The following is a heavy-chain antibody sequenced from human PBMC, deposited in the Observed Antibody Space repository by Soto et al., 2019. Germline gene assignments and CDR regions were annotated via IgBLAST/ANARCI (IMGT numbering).Heavy chain of an antibody. Sequence: PSETLSLTCAVSGGSISSSNWWSWVRQPPGKGLEWIGEIYRSGSTNYNPSLKSRVTISVDKSKNQFSLKLSSVTAADTAVYYCARVGTSIAAATPKNAFDIWGQGTMVTVSS. CDR3: ARVGTSIAAATPKNAFDI. V-gene: IGHV4-4*02. CDR1: GGSISSSNW. J-gene: IGHJ3*02. D-gene: IGHD6-13*01. CDR2: IYRSGST.